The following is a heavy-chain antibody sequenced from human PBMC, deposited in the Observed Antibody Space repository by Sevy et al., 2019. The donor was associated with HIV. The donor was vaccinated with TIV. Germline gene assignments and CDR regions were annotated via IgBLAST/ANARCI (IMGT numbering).Heavy chain of an antibody. D-gene: IGHD3-10*01. CDR3: LRDMPFGSGTYYYFDL. J-gene: IGHJ4*02. CDR2: MHHKNGGT. V-gene: IGHV1-2*02. Sequence: ASVKVSCQASGFNLTDFYLHWVRQAPRQGLEWMGWMHHKNGGTNIAWKFRGRVAMTRHTSINTTYIEVQSLTPNVTAVYFCLRDMPFGSGTYYYFDLWGQGALVTVSS. CDR1: GFNLTDFY.